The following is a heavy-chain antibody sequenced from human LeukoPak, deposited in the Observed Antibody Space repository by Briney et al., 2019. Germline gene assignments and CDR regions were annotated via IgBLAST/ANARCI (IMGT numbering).Heavy chain of an antibody. D-gene: IGHD3-22*01. CDR3: SRHDSGYYENNLGAFDI. CDR1: GGSIKNDFDL. J-gene: IGHJ3*02. CDR2: IYYSGTT. V-gene: IGHV4-39*01. Sequence: SETLSLTCVVSGGSIKNDFDLWGWIRQPPGKGLEWIGSIYYSGTTYYNPSLKSRVTISVDTSKTQFSLKLNSVTAADTAVYYCSRHDSGYYENNLGAFDIWGQGTMVTVSS.